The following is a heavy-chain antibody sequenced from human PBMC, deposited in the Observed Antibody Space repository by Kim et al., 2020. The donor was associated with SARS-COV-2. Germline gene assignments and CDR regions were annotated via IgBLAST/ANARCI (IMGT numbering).Heavy chain of an antibody. CDR1: GGSISTYY. J-gene: IGHJ5*02. CDR3: ARDARYGGWFDP. V-gene: IGHV4-59*01. Sequence: SETLSLTCTVSGGSISTYYWSWIRQPPGKGLEWIGYIYNSGSTNYNPSLKSRVTISVDTSKNQFSLKLSSVTAEDTAVYYCARDARYGGWFDPWGQGTLVTVSS. D-gene: IGHD5-18*01. CDR2: IYNSGST.